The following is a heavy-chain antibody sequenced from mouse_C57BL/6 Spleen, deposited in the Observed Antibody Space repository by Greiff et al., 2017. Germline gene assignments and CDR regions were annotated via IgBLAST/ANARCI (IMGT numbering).Heavy chain of an antibody. CDR3: ARRADYDVGGYYFDY. Sequence: VQLQQSGAELVKPGASVKISCKASGYAFSSYWMNWVKQRPGKGLEWIGQIYPGDGDTNYNGKFKGKATLTADKSSSTAYMQLSSLTSEDSAVYFCARRADYDVGGYYFDYWGQGTTLTVSS. D-gene: IGHD2-4*01. CDR1: GYAFSSYW. CDR2: IYPGDGDT. J-gene: IGHJ2*01. V-gene: IGHV1-80*01.